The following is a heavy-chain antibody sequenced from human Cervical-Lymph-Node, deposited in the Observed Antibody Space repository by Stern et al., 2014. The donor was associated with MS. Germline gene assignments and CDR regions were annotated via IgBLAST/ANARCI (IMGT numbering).Heavy chain of an antibody. CDR2: IYYSGST. D-gene: IGHD4-17*01. CDR1: GGSISSSSYY. V-gene: IGHV4-39*01. Sequence: VQLVESGPGLVKPSETLSLTCTVSGGSISSSSYYWGWIRQPPGKGLEWIGSIYYSGSTYYNPSLKSRVTIYVDTSKNQFSLKLSFVTAADTAVYYCASDRRNDYGDYFVYWGQGTLVTVSS. J-gene: IGHJ4*02. CDR3: ASDRRNDYGDYFVY.